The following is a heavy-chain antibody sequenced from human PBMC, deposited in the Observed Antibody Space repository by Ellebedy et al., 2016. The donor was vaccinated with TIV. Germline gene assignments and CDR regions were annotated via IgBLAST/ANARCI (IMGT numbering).Heavy chain of an antibody. V-gene: IGHV3-30*18. CDR3: AKDRPFDY. D-gene: IGHD6-6*01. CDR2: ISYDGSNK. CDR1: GFTFSSYG. J-gene: IGHJ4*02. Sequence: GESLKISXAASGFTFSSYGMHWVRQAPGKGLEWVAVISYDGSNKYYADSVKGRFTISRDNSKNTLYLQMNSLRAEDTAVYYCAKDRPFDYWGQGTLVTVSS.